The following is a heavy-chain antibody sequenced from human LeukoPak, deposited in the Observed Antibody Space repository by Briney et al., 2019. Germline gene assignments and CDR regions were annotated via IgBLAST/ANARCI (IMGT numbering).Heavy chain of an antibody. V-gene: IGHV5-51*01. Sequence: GESLKISCKGSGYSFISYWIGWVRQMPGKGLEWMGIIYPGDSDTRYGPSFQGQVTISADKSISTAYLQWNSLKASDIAMYYCARPVCTTTTCYGYYFDYWGQGTLVTVSS. CDR3: ARPVCTTTTCYGYYFDY. CDR1: GYSFISYW. CDR2: IYPGDSDT. J-gene: IGHJ4*02. D-gene: IGHD2-2*01.